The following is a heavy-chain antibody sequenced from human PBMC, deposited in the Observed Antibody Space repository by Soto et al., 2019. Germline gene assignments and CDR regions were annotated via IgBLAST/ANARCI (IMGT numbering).Heavy chain of an antibody. CDR2: IYWDDDK. D-gene: IGHD3-22*01. CDR1: GFSLSTSGVG. CDR3: ARSSGYYSAEYFQQ. V-gene: IGHV2-5*02. J-gene: IGHJ1*01. Sequence: QITLKESGPTLVKPTQTLTLTCTFSGFSLSTSGVGVGWIRQPPGKALEWLALIYWDDDKRYSPSLKSRLTITKDTSKNQVVLTMTNMDPVDTATYYCARSSGYYSAEYFQQWGQGTLVTVSS.